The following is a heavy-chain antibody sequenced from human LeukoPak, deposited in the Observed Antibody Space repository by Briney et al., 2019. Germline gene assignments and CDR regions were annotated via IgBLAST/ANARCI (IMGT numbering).Heavy chain of an antibody. CDR2: ISSDGSST. CDR1: GFTFSNYG. J-gene: IGHJ4*02. V-gene: IGHV3-74*01. D-gene: IGHD6-13*01. Sequence: GGSLRLSCAASGFTFSNYGMHWVRQAPGKGLVWVSRISSDGSSTSYAASVKGRFTISRDNANNTLYLQMNSLRAEDTALYYCAAGSSWFYSYWGQGTLVTVSS. CDR3: AAGSSWFYSY.